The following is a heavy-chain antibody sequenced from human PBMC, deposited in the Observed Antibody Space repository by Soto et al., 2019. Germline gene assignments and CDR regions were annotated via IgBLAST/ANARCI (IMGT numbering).Heavy chain of an antibody. CDR3: AKHNIEGRYRYFDN. Sequence: PSDTLSLTCTVSGGSINSYYWSWIRQPPGKGMEWIGYISYGGSTNYNPSLKSRVAISVDTSKNQFSLRLSSVTAADTAVYYCAKHNIEGRYRYFDNWGQGTLVTVSS. CDR2: ISYGGST. CDR1: GGSINSYY. D-gene: IGHD1-26*01. V-gene: IGHV4-59*08. J-gene: IGHJ4*02.